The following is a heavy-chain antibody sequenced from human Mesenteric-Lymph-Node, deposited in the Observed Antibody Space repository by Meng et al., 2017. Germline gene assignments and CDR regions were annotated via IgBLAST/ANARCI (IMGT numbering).Heavy chain of an antibody. J-gene: IGHJ3*02. V-gene: IGHV3-20*04. Sequence: GESLKISCAASGFTFDDYGMSWVRQAPGKGLEWVSGINWNGGSTGYADSVKGRFTISRDNAKNSLYLQMNSLRAEDTALYYCARGGRGYSYGWGENAFDIWDQGTMVT. D-gene: IGHD5-18*01. CDR3: ARGGRGYSYGWGENAFDI. CDR2: INWNGGST. CDR1: GFTFDDYG.